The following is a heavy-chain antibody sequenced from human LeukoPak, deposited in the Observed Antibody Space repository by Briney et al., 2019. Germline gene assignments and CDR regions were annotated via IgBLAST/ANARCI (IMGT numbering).Heavy chain of an antibody. CDR2: IHGDGST. V-gene: IGHV3-53*01. CDR3: ARGESSDCTCIDY. Sequence: GGSLRLSCAASGFTVSSRYMSWVRQAPGKGLVWVSVIHGDGSTYYADSVKGRFTISRDNSKNTLYLQMNSLRAEDTAVYYCARGESSDCTCIDYWGQGTLVSVSS. J-gene: IGHJ4*02. CDR1: GFTVSSRY. D-gene: IGHD2-21*02.